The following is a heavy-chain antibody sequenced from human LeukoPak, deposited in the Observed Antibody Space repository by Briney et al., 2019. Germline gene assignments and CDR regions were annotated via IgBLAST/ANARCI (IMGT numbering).Heavy chain of an antibody. J-gene: IGHJ4*02. CDR3: AKEFRHGDDSGSFFWVALDH. Sequence: GGSLRLSCAASGFPFGDNAMHWVRQAPGRGLEWVSAISWNSGSIGYADSVKGRFTISRDNAKNSLFLQMDSLRAEDTAFYYCAKEFRHGDDSGSFFWVALDHWGQGTLVSVSS. CDR2: ISWNSGSI. V-gene: IGHV3-9*01. D-gene: IGHD1-26*01. CDR1: GFPFGDNA.